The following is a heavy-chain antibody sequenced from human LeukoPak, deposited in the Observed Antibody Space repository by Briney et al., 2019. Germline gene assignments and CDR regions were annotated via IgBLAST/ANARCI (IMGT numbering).Heavy chain of an antibody. CDR3: ARAADGSGYFSRCFDH. J-gene: IGHJ4*02. CDR1: GYTFTSYY. CDR2: ISPNGGST. D-gene: IGHD3-22*01. V-gene: IGHV1-46*01. Sequence: ASVTVSCTASGYTFTSYYMHWVRQAPGQGLEWMGIISPNGGSTSYAQKFQGRVTMTRDTSTSTVYMELSSLRSEDTAVYYCARAADGSGYFSRCFDHWGQGALVTVSS.